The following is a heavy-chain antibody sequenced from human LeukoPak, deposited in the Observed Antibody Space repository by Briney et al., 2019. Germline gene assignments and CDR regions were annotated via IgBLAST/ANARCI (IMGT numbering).Heavy chain of an antibody. CDR1: GYTFTDYY. V-gene: IGHV1-2*02. D-gene: IGHD3-9*01. Sequence: ASVKVSCKASGYTFTDYYIQWVRQAPGQGLEWMGWFNPNSGGSDYAQKFQGGVTMTGDTSISSGYMELSRLISDDTAVYYCAREKLRYFEKTGFDSWGQGTLVTVSS. CDR2: FNPNSGGS. CDR3: AREKLRYFEKTGFDS. J-gene: IGHJ5*01.